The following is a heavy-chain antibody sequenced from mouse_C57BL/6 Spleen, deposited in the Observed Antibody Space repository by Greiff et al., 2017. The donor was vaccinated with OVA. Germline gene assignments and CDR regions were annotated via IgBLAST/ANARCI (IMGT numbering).Heavy chain of an antibody. V-gene: IGHV3-6*01. Sequence: EVKLVESGPGLVKPSQSLSLTCSVTGYSITSGYYWNWIRQFPGNKLEWMGYISYDGSNNYNPSLKNRISITRDTSKNQFFLKLNSVTTEDTATYYCARYYGSSFHWYFDVWGTGTTVTVSS. J-gene: IGHJ1*03. CDR1: GYSITSGYY. CDR3: ARYYGSSFHWYFDV. CDR2: ISYDGSN. D-gene: IGHD1-1*01.